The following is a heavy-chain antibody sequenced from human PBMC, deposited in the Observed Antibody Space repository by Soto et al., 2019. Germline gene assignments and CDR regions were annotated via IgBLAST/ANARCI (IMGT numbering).Heavy chain of an antibody. J-gene: IGHJ4*02. CDR2: IYYGGST. D-gene: IGHD2-15*01. Sequence: PSETLSLTCTVSGGSISSGGYYWSWIRQHPGKGLEWIGYIYYGGSTYHNPSLKSRVTISVDTSKNQFSLKLSSVTAADTAVYYCARVTLIAATPCYFDYWGQGTLVTVS. V-gene: IGHV4-31*03. CDR1: GGSISSGGYY. CDR3: ARVTLIAATPCYFDY.